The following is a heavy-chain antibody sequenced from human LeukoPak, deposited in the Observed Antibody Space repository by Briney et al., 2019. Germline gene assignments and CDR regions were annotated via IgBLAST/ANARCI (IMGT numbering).Heavy chain of an antibody. V-gene: IGHV3-23*01. J-gene: IGHJ4*02. CDR2: ISSSGGST. CDR1: GFTFSSYA. CDR3: AKGRGFRVWDPWDN. D-gene: IGHD3-16*01. Sequence: GGSLRLSCAASGFTFSSYAMSWVRQAPGKGLEWVSGISSSGGSTYYADSVKGRFTISRDNSKNTLFLEMNSLRVEDTAVYYCAKGRGFRVWDPWDNWGQGTLITVSS.